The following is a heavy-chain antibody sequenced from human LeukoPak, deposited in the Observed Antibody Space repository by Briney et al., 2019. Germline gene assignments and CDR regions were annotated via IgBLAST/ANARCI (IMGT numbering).Heavy chain of an antibody. CDR3: ARSFYGDYPY. J-gene: IGHJ4*02. CDR1: GFTFSSYD. Sequence: GGSLRLSYAASGFTFSSYDMHWVRHVTGKGLEWVSSIGTTGDTHYAVSVKGRFTISRENAKNSLYLQMSSLSAGDTAVYYCARSFYGDYPYWGQGTLVTVSS. CDR2: IGTTGDT. D-gene: IGHD4-17*01. V-gene: IGHV3-13*01.